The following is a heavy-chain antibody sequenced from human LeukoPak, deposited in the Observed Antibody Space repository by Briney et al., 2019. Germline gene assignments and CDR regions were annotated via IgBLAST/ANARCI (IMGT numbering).Heavy chain of an antibody. D-gene: IGHD1-1*01. CDR3: ARQDDRWNPVDY. CDR2: IYTNDNT. V-gene: IGHV4-4*07. CDR1: GGSISSSY. J-gene: IGHJ4*03. Sequence: PSETLSPTCTVSGGSISSSYWSWIRQPAGKGLEWIGHIYTNDNTNYNPSLKSRVTMSVDTSKNQFSLRLSSVTAADTAVYYCARQDDRWNPVDYWGQGTTVTVSS.